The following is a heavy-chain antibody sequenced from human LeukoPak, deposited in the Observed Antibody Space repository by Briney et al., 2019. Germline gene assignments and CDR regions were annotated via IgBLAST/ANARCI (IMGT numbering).Heavy chain of an antibody. D-gene: IGHD3-10*01. CDR3: ATNRDYYGSGSYDY. Sequence: SVKVSCKASGGTFSSYAISWVRQAHGQGLEWMGRIIPILGIANYAQKFQGRVTITADKSTSTAYMELSSLRSEDTAVYYCATNRDYYGSGSYDYWGQGTLVTVSS. J-gene: IGHJ4*02. V-gene: IGHV1-69*04. CDR2: IIPILGIA. CDR1: GGTFSSYA.